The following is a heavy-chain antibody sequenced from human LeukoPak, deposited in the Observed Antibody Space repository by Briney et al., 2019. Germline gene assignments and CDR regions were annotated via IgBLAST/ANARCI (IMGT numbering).Heavy chain of an antibody. J-gene: IGHJ6*02. Sequence: ASVKVSCKASGYTFTGYYMHWVRQAPGQGLEWMGWINPNSGGTNYAQKFQGWVTMTRDASISTAYMELSRLRSDDTAVYYCARADGSGSFYGMDVWGQGTTVTVSS. CDR1: GYTFTGYY. D-gene: IGHD3-10*01. CDR3: ARADGSGSFYGMDV. CDR2: INPNSGGT. V-gene: IGHV1-2*04.